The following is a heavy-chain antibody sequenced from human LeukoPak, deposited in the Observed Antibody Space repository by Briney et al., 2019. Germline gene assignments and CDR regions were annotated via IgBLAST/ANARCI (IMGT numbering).Heavy chain of an antibody. V-gene: IGHV3-23*01. CDR1: GLSFSSYA. D-gene: IGHD2-15*01. J-gene: IGHJ4*02. Sequence: GGSLRLSCATSGLSFSSYAMSWVRQARGKGLEWVSAMSSSDDGRYYAASVRGRFTISRDTSRSTLYLQMNSLRAEDAAVYYCAKAPVTSCRGAFCYPFDYWGQGTLVTVSS. CDR3: AKAPVTSCRGAFCYPFDY. CDR2: MSSSDDGR.